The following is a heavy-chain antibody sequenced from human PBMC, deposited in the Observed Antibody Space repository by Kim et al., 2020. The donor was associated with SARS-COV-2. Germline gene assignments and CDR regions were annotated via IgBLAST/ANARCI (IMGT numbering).Heavy chain of an antibody. CDR1: GFTFSSYA. V-gene: IGHV3-30*04. Sequence: GGSLRLSCAASGFTFSSYAMHWVRQAPGKGLEWVAVISYDGSNKYYVDSVKGRFTISRDNSKNTLYLQMNSLRAEDTAVYYCVRDRNYAYDYIWGSLAFDIWGQGTMVTVSS. CDR3: VRDRNYAYDYIWGSLAFDI. D-gene: IGHD3-16*01. J-gene: IGHJ3*02. CDR2: ISYDGSNK.